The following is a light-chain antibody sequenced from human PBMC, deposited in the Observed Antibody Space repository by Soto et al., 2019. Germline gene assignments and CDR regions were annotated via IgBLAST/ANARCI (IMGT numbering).Light chain of an antibody. J-gene: IGLJ1*01. Sequence: QSALTQPASVSGSPGQSITIPCTGTSSDVGGYNYVSWYQQHPGKAPKLMIYEVSNRPSGVSNLFSGSKSGNTASLIISGLAAEDEADYYCSSYTSSITYVFGTGTKLTVL. CDR2: EVS. V-gene: IGLV2-14*01. CDR3: SSYTSSITYV. CDR1: SSDVGGYNY.